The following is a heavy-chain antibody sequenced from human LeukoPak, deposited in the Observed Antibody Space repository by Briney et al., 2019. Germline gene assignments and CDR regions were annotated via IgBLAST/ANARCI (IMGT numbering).Heavy chain of an antibody. CDR3: TTVGYYYGSGNNFDY. V-gene: IGHV3-15*01. CDR1: GFTFSNAW. Sequence: GGSLRLSCAASGFTFSNAWMSWVRQAPGKGLEWVGRIKSKTDGGTTDYPAPVKGRFTISRDDSKNTLFLQMNSLRTEDTAVYYCTTVGYYYGSGNNFDYWGQGTPVTVSS. J-gene: IGHJ4*02. CDR2: IKSKTDGGTT. D-gene: IGHD3-10*01.